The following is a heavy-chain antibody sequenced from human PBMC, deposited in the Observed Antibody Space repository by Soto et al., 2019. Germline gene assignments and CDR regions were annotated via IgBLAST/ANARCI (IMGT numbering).Heavy chain of an antibody. J-gene: IGHJ5*02. D-gene: IGHD2-2*02. Sequence: GGSLRLSCAASGFTFSSYAMSWVRQAPGKGLEWVSAISGSGGSTYYADSVNGRFTISRDNSKNTLYLQMNSLRAEDTAVYYCAKDLGYCSSTSCYTDWFDPWGQGTLVTVSS. V-gene: IGHV3-23*01. CDR2: ISGSGGST. CDR1: GFTFSSYA. CDR3: AKDLGYCSSTSCYTDWFDP.